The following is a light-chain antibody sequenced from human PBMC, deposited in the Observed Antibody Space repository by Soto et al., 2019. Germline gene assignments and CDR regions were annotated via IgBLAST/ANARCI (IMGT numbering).Light chain of an antibody. J-gene: IGLJ1*01. CDR2: DVS. V-gene: IGLV2-14*03. CDR3: SSYTDFNLYV. CDR1: SSDVGGYNY. Sequence: QFLLTPPAPGSGSPGQSIRISFPGNSSDVGGYNYVSWYQHQPGKAPKLVIFDVSGRPSGISNRFSGSKSGNTASLTISGLRPEDEADYYCSSYTDFNLYVFGTGTKVTVL.